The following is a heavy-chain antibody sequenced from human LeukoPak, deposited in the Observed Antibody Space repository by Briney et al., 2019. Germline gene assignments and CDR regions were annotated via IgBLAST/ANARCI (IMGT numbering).Heavy chain of an antibody. CDR1: GYTFTSYG. Sequence: ASVTVSCKASGYTFTSYGISWVRQAPGQGLEWMGWISAYNGNTNYAQKLQGRVTMTTDTSTSTAYMELRSLRSDDTAVYYCARTGEDDRSGYYYAHFDYWGQGTLVTVSS. J-gene: IGHJ4*02. CDR3: ARTGEDDRSGYYYAHFDY. D-gene: IGHD3-22*01. V-gene: IGHV1-18*01. CDR2: ISAYNGNT.